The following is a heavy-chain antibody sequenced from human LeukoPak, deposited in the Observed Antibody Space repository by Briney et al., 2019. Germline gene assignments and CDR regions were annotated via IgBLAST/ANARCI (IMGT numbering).Heavy chain of an antibody. CDR3: ARDTIGYSYGYAEPYFDY. CDR2: ISSSSSYI. D-gene: IGHD5-18*01. CDR1: GFTFSSYS. J-gene: IGHJ4*02. Sequence: GGSLRLSCAASGFTFSSYSMNWVRQAPGKGLEWVSDISSSSSYIYYADSVKGRFTISRDNAKNSLYLQMNSLRAEDTAVYYCARDTIGYSYGYAEPYFDYWGQGTLVTVSS. V-gene: IGHV3-21*05.